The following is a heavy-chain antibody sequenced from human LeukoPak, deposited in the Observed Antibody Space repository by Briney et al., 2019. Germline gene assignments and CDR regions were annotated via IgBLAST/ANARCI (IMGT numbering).Heavy chain of an antibody. Sequence: ASVKVSCKVSGYTLTELSMHWVRQAPGKGLEWMGGFVTEDGETIYAQKFQGRVTMTEDTSTDTAYTELSSLRSEDTAVYYCATLTSGSYYNVLYFQHWGQGTLVTVSS. J-gene: IGHJ1*01. CDR3: ATLTSGSYYNVLYFQH. CDR2: FVTEDGET. V-gene: IGHV1-24*01. D-gene: IGHD3-10*01. CDR1: GYTLTELS.